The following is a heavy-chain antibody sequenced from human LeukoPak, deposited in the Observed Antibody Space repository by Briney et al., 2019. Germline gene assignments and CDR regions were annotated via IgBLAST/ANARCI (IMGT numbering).Heavy chain of an antibody. V-gene: IGHV3-74*01. J-gene: IGHJ4*02. CDR2: INVDGSTT. Sequence: GGSLRLSCAASGFTFSISWMNWVRQAPGKGLVWVSRINVDGSTTVYADSVKGRFTISRDNAKNALYLQMNSLRAEDTAVYYCRHGNSSGDYWGQGTLVTVSS. CDR3: RHGNSSGDY. CDR1: GFTFSISW. D-gene: IGHD6-6*01.